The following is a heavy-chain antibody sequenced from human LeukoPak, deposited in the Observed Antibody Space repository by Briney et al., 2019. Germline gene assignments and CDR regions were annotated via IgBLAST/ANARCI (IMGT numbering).Heavy chain of an antibody. Sequence: GGSLRLSCAASGFTFSSYSMSWVRQAPGKGLEWVSSISSSGGVTYYSDSVKGRFTISRDNSKNSLYLQMNSLRAEDTAVYYCAKDPSGSIVVVTLSVWGQGTLVTVSS. V-gene: IGHV3-23*01. D-gene: IGHD3-22*01. CDR1: GFTFSSYS. CDR3: AKDPSGSIVVVTLSV. J-gene: IGHJ4*02. CDR2: ISSSGGVT.